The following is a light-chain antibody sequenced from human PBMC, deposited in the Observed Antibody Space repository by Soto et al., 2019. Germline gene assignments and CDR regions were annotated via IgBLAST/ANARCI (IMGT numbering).Light chain of an antibody. J-gene: IGLJ1*01. Sequence: QSALTQPASVSGSPGQAITISCTGTSSDVGTYNLVSWYQQHPDKAPKLMVYEGTKRPSGVSNRFSGSKSGNTASLTISGLQAEDEADYYCCSYVSGGTYVFGAGTKVTVL. CDR2: EGT. V-gene: IGLV2-23*01. CDR1: SSDVGTYNL. CDR3: CSYVSGGTYV.